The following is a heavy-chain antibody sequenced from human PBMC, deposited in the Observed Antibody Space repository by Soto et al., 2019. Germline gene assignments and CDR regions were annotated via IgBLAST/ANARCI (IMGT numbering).Heavy chain of an antibody. Sequence: QVQLVESGGGVVKPGGSLRISCAASGFTFSDYYISWVRQAPGKGLEWVSYISSSAGTIYYADSVKGRFTISRDNAKNSLFLQISNLRAEDTAVYYCARGSGSSFDYWGQGTLVTVSS. CDR3: ARGSGSSFDY. CDR2: ISSSAGTI. D-gene: IGHD6-6*01. J-gene: IGHJ4*02. V-gene: IGHV3-11*01. CDR1: GFTFSDYY.